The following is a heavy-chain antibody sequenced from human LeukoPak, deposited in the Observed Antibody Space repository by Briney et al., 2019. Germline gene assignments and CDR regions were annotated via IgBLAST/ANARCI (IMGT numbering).Heavy chain of an antibody. CDR1: GFTFSSYD. V-gene: IGHV3-23*01. CDR3: AKVAIYCSGGSCYWWFDP. D-gene: IGHD2-15*01. J-gene: IGHJ5*02. CDR2: LSGSGGST. Sequence: GGSLRLSCAASGFTFSSYDMSWVRQAPGKGLEGVSALSGSGGSTYYADSVKGRFTISRDNSKNTLYLEMNSLRAEDTAVYYCAKVAIYCSGGSCYWWFDPWGQGTLVTVSS.